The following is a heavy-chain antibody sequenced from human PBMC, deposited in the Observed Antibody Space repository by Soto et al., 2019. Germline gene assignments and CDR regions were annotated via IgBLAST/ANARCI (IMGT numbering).Heavy chain of an antibody. CDR3: TTVPLYDILTGYTQTFDY. Sequence: PGGSLRLSCAASGFTFVNAWMNGARKAPGRGLECVGSIKSETDGGTTDYAAPVKGRFTISRDDSKNTLYLQMNSLKTEDTAVYYCTTVPLYDILTGYTQTFDYWGQGTLVTVSS. CDR2: IKSETDGGTT. J-gene: IGHJ4*02. CDR1: GFTFVNAW. V-gene: IGHV3-15*07. D-gene: IGHD3-9*01.